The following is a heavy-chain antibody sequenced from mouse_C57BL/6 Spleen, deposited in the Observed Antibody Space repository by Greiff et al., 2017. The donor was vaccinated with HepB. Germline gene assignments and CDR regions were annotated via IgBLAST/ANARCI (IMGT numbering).Heavy chain of an antibody. V-gene: IGHV1-15*01. CDR2: IDPETGGT. D-gene: IGHD3-3*01. CDR1: GYTFTDYE. Sequence: QVQLQQSGAELVRPGASVTLSCKASGYTFTDYEMHWVKQTPVHGLEWIGAIDPETGGTAYNQKFKGKAILTADKSSSTAYMELRSLTSEDSAVYYCTRGGREWYFDVWGTGTTVTVSS. CDR3: TRGGREWYFDV. J-gene: IGHJ1*03.